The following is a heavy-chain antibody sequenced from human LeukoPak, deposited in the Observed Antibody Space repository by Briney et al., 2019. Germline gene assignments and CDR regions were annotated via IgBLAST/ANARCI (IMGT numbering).Heavy chain of an antibody. CDR2: ISAYNGNT. Sequence: ASVKVSCKASGYTFTSYGISWVRQAPGQGLEWMGWISAYNGNTNYAQKLQGRVTMTTDTSTSTAYMELRSLRSDDTAVYYCARSSFFSWWLLNYMDVWGKGTTVTVSS. V-gene: IGHV1-18*01. J-gene: IGHJ6*03. CDR1: GYTFTSYG. D-gene: IGHD3-22*01. CDR3: ARSSFFSWWLLNYMDV.